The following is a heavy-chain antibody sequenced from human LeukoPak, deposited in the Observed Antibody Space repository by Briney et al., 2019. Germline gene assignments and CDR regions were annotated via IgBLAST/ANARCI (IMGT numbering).Heavy chain of an antibody. V-gene: IGHV1-69*05. CDR2: IIPIFGTA. D-gene: IGHD3-3*01. CDR3: ANLASERQYDFWSGYRDY. J-gene: IGHJ4*02. CDR1: GGTFSSYA. Sequence: ASVKVSCKAPGGTFSSYAISWVRQAPGQGLEWMGGIIPIFGTANYAQKFQGRVTITTDESTSTAYMELSSLRSEDTAVYYCANLASERQYDFWSGYRDYWGQGTLVTVSS.